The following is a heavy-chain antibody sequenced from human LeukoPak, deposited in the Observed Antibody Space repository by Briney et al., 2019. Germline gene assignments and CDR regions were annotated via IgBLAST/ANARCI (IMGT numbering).Heavy chain of an antibody. J-gene: IGHJ4*02. V-gene: IGHV4-30-4*01. Sequence: SETLSLTCTVSGGSISSGDYYWSRIRQPPGKGLEWIGYIYYSGSTYYNPSLKSRVTISVDTSKNQFSLKLSSVTAADAAVYYCARWKTTVTTSADYFDYWGQGTLVTVSS. CDR2: IYYSGST. CDR3: ARWKTTVTTSADYFDY. D-gene: IGHD4-17*01. CDR1: GGSISSGDYY.